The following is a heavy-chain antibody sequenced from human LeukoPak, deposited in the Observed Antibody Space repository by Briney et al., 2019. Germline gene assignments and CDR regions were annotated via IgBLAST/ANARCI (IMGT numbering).Heavy chain of an antibody. CDR2: ISSSGSDI. V-gene: IGHV3-48*03. CDR1: GFTFSNYE. Sequence: GGSLRLSCAASGFTFSNYEMHWVRQAPGKGLEWVSYISSSGSDIYYADSVKGRFTISRDNAKNSLYLHMNSLRAEDTAVYYCAKDSCSSTSCYYFDYWGQGTLVTVSS. D-gene: IGHD2-2*01. CDR3: AKDSCSSTSCYYFDY. J-gene: IGHJ4*02.